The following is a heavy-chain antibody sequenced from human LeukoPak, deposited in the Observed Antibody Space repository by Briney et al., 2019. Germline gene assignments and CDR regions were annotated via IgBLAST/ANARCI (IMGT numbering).Heavy chain of an antibody. D-gene: IGHD3-22*01. J-gene: IGHJ3*02. CDR1: EFTFSSYA. Sequence: GRSLRLSCAASEFTFSSYAMHWVRQAPGTGLEWVAAISYDGSSKYYADSVKGRFAVSRDNSKNTLYLQMNTLRAEDSAVYYCAKDRGRSGLNAFDIWGQGTMVTVSS. CDR3: AKDRGRSGLNAFDI. CDR2: ISYDGSSK. V-gene: IGHV3-30*18.